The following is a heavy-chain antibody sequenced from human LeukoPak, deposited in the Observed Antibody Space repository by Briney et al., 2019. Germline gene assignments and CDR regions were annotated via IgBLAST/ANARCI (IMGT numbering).Heavy chain of an antibody. V-gene: IGHV3-48*01. CDR3: VRDPAAWDY. CDR2: INNGGSLI. D-gene: IGHD6-13*01. J-gene: IGHJ4*02. CDR1: GFTFSDYP. Sequence: GGSLRLSCVASGFTFSDYPMNWVRQTPGKGLEWVSYINNGGSLILYSDSVKGRFSISRDDARKSLYLQMNSLRAEDTAVYYCVRDPAAWDYWGQGALVTVSS.